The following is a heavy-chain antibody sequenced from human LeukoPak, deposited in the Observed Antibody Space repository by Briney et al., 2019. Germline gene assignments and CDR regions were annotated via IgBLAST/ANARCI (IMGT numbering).Heavy chain of an antibody. CDR2: INSDGINT. D-gene: IGHD7-27*01. CDR1: GFTFSNYW. J-gene: IGHJ4*02. Sequence: GGSLRLSCAASGFTFSNYWMHWVRQAPGKGLVWVSRINSDGINTSYADSVKGRFTISRDNAKNTLNLQMNSLRAEDTAVYYCARDPSNWGSGNIDYWGQGTLVTVSS. CDR3: ARDPSNWGSGNIDY. V-gene: IGHV3-74*01.